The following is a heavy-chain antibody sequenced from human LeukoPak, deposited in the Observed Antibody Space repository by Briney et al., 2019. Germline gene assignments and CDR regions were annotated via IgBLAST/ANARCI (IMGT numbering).Heavy chain of an antibody. CDR1: GFTFRTYA. CDR3: ARDNYDSSGPYYFDY. V-gene: IGHV3-48*03. CDR2: ISSSGTTI. D-gene: IGHD3-22*01. J-gene: IGHJ4*02. Sequence: GRSLRLSCAASGFTFRTYAMHWVRQAPGKGLEWVSYISSSGTTIYYADSVKGRFTISRDNAKNSLYLQMISLRAEDTAVYSCARDNYDSSGPYYFDYWGQGTLVTVSS.